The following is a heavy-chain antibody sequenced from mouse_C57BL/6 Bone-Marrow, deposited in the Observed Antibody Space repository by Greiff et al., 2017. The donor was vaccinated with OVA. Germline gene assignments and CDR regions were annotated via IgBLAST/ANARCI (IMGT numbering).Heavy chain of an antibody. CDR3: AREGDWDAYFDV. CDR1: GFTFSSYA. Sequence: EVQRVESGGGLVKPGGSLKLSCAASGFTFSSYAMSWVRQTPEKRLEWVATISDGGSYTYYPDNVKGRFTISRDDAKNNLYLQMSHLKSEDTAMYYCAREGDWDAYFDVWGTGTTVTVSS. J-gene: IGHJ1*03. D-gene: IGHD4-1*01. V-gene: IGHV5-4*01. CDR2: ISDGGSYT.